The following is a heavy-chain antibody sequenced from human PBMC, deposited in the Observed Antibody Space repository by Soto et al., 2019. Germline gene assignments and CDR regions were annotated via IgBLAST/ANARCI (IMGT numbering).Heavy chain of an antibody. CDR2: IRSKANSYAT. D-gene: IGHD3-22*01. CDR3: TRHIPDPYYYDSSGPYAFDI. Sequence: GKGLEWVGRIRSKANSYATAYAASVKGRFTISRDDSKNTAYLQMNSLKTEDTAVYYCTRHIPDPYYYDSSGPYAFDIWGQGTMVTVSS. J-gene: IGHJ3*02. V-gene: IGHV3-73*01.